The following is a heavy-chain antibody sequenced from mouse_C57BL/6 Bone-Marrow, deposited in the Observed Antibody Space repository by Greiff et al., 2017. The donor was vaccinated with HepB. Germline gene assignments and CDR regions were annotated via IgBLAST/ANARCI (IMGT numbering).Heavy chain of an antibody. CDR1: GYTFTDYN. V-gene: IGHV1-22*01. CDR2: INPNNGGT. J-gene: IGHJ3*01. D-gene: IGHD5-1*01. CDR3: ARWGNLRGLAY. Sequence: VQLKQSGPELVKPGASVKMSCKASGYTFTDYNMHWVKQSHGKSLEWIGYINPNNGGTSYNQKFKGKATLTVNKSSSTAYMELRSLTSEDSAVYYCARWGNLRGLAYWGQGTLVTVSA.